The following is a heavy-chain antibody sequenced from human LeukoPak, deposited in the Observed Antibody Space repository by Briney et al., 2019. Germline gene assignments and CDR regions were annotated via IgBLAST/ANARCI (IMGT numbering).Heavy chain of an antibody. CDR1: GGSISSYY. D-gene: IGHD6-6*01. Sequence: SETLSLTCTVSGGSISSYYWSWLRQPPGKGLEWIGYIYYSGSTNYNPSLKSRVTISVDTSKNQFSLKLSSVTAADTAVYYCARAKSSSKFRPPKNYYYYYMDVWGKGTTVTVSS. V-gene: IGHV4-59*01. CDR2: IYYSGST. CDR3: ARAKSSSKFRPPKNYYYYYMDV. J-gene: IGHJ6*03.